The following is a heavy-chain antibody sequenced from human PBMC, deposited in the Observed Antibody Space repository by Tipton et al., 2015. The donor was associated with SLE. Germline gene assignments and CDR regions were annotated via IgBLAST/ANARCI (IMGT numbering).Heavy chain of an antibody. CDR1: GYSISSGYY. CDR3: AGDRDYGDYGDWFDP. D-gene: IGHD4-17*01. J-gene: IGHJ5*02. V-gene: IGHV4-38-2*02. Sequence: TLSLTCAVSGYSISSGYYWGWIRQPPGKGLEWIGSIYHSGSTYYNPSLKSRVTIPVDTSKNQFSLKLSSVTAADTAVYYCAGDRDYGDYGDWFDPWGQGTLVTVSS. CDR2: IYHSGST.